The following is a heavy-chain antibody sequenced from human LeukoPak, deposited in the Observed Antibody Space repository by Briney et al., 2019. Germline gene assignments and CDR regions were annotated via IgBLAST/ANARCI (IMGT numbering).Heavy chain of an antibody. Sequence: PGGSLRLSCAASGFTFSSYSMNWVRQAPGKGLEWVSSISSSSSYIYYADSVKGRFTISRDNAKNSLYLQMNSLRAEDTAVYYCARGSEAVAGTLDYWGQGTLVTVS. J-gene: IGHJ4*02. D-gene: IGHD6-19*01. V-gene: IGHV3-21*01. CDR1: GFTFSSYS. CDR3: ARGSEAVAGTLDY. CDR2: ISSSSSYI.